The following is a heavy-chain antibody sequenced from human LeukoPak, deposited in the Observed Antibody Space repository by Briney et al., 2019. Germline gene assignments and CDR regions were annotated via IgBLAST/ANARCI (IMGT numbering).Heavy chain of an antibody. CDR2: INHSGST. Sequence: KSSETLSLTCAVYGGSFSGYYWSWIRQPPGKGLEWIGEINHSGSTNYNPSLKSRVTISVDTSKNQFSLKLSSVTAADTAVYYCATSEVYYYDSSGYYYSPHPGANWGQGTLVTVSS. CDR1: GGSFSGYY. V-gene: IGHV4-34*01. CDR3: ATSEVYYYDSSGYYYSPHPGAN. J-gene: IGHJ4*02. D-gene: IGHD3-22*01.